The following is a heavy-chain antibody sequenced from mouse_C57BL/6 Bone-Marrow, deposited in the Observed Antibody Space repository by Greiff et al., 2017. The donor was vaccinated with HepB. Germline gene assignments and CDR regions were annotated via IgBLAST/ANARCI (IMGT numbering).Heavy chain of an antibody. J-gene: IGHJ2*01. Sequence: VMLVESGAELARPGASVKLSCKASGYTFTSYGISWVKQRTGQGLEWIGEIYPRSGNTYYNEKFKGKATLTADKSSSTAYMELRSLTSEDSAVYFCAREGSTFDYWGQGTTLTVSS. V-gene: IGHV1-81*01. D-gene: IGHD2-1*01. CDR2: IYPRSGNT. CDR3: AREGSTFDY. CDR1: GYTFTSYG.